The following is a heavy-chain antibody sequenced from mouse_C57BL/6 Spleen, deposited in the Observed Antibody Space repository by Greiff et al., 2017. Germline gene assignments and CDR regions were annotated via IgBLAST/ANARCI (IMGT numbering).Heavy chain of an antibody. CDR2: ISPSTGGT. CDR3: ASFFDD. Sequence: EVQLQQSGPELVKPGASVKISCKASGYSFTGYYMNWVKQSPEKSLEWIGEISPSTGGTTYNQKFKAKATLTVDKSSSTAYMQLKSLTSEDSAVYYCASFFDDWGQGTTLTVSS. J-gene: IGHJ2*01. V-gene: IGHV1-42*01. CDR1: GYSFTGYY.